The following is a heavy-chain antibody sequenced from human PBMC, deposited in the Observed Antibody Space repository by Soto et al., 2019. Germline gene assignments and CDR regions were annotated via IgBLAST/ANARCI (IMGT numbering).Heavy chain of an antibody. CDR2: IWYDGSNK. J-gene: IGHJ4*02. D-gene: IGHD5-12*01. CDR3: ARDWERWLQFVLRY. Sequence: QVQLVESGGGVVQPGRSLRLSCAASGFTFSSYGMHWVRQAPGKGLEWVAVIWYDGSNKYYADSVKGRFTISRDNSKNTLYLQMNSLRAEETAVYYWARDWERWLQFVLRYWGQGTLVTVSS. V-gene: IGHV3-33*01. CDR1: GFTFSSYG.